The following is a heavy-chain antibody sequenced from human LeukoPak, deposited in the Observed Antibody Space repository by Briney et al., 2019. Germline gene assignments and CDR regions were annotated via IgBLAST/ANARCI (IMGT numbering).Heavy chain of an antibody. CDR2: ISYDGSNK. CDR3: ARDLLEWFSNYYYYGMDV. V-gene: IGHV3-30*04. Sequence: GGSLRLSCAASGFTFSSYAMHWVRQAPGKGLEWVAVISYDGSNKYYADSVRGRFTISRDNSKNTLYLQMNSLRAEDTAVYYCARDLLEWFSNYYYYGMDVWGQGTTVTVSS. D-gene: IGHD3-3*01. CDR1: GFTFSSYA. J-gene: IGHJ6*02.